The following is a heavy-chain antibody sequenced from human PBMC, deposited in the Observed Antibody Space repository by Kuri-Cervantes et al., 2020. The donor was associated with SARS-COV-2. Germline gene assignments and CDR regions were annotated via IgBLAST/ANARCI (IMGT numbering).Heavy chain of an antibody. Sequence: SETLSLPCTVSGGPTSSNNYYWCWIRQPPGKGLEWIGSRYYSGSTYYNPSLKSRVTISLDTSKNQFSLRLSSVTAADTAMYYCARRPREEDHSFHWYFDLWGRGTLVTVSS. D-gene: IGHD5-18*01. CDR3: ARRPREEDHSFHWYFDL. V-gene: IGHV4-39*01. CDR2: RYYSGST. CDR1: GGPTSSNNYY. J-gene: IGHJ2*01.